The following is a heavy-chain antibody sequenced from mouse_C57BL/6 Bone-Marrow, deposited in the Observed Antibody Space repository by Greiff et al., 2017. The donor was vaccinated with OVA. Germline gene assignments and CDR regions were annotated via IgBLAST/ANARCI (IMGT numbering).Heavy chain of an antibody. D-gene: IGHD1-1*01. J-gene: IGHJ1*03. CDR1: GFTFSSYG. Sequence: EVQLMESGGDLVKPGGSLKLSCAASGFTFSSYGMSWVRQTPDKRLEWVATISSGGSYTYYPDSVQGRFTISRDNAKNTLYLQMSSLKAEDTAMYYCARQFYYDGSSRYFDVWGTGTTVTVSS. CDR2: ISSGGSYT. V-gene: IGHV5-6*01. CDR3: ARQFYYDGSSRYFDV.